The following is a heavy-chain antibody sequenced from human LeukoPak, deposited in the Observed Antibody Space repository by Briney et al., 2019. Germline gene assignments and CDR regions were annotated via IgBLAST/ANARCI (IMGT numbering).Heavy chain of an antibody. V-gene: IGHV1-8*01. D-gene: IGHD3-10*01. CDR1: GYTFTSYD. J-gene: IGHJ4*02. CDR2: MNPNSGNT. Sequence: GASVKVSCKASGYTFTSYDINWVRQATGQGLEWMGWMNPNSGNTGYAQKFQGRVTMTRNTSISTAYMELSSLRSADTAVYYCARVAGRMVRGLYYFDYWGQGTLVTVSS. CDR3: ARVAGRMVRGLYYFDY.